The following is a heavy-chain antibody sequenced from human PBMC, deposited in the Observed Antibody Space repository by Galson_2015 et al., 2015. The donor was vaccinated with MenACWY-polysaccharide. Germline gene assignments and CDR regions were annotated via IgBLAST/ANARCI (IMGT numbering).Heavy chain of an antibody. CDR2: IDASGTFI. CDR3: ASLYNDF. V-gene: IGHV3-74*01. J-gene: IGHJ4*02. CDR1: GFTFSRHW. Sequence: SLRLSCAASGFTFSRHWMHWLRHVPGKGLEWVSVIDASGTFIDYADSVKGRFTTSTGNAKNMLYLQMNSLRADDTAIYYCASLYNDFRGQETLATVSS. D-gene: IGHD2-2*02.